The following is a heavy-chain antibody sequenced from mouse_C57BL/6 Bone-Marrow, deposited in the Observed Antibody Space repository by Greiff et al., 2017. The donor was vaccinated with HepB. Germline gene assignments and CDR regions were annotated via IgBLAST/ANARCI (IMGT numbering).Heavy chain of an antibody. CDR1: GFTFSDFY. Sequence: EVMLVESGGGLVQSGRSLRLSCATSGFTFSDFYMEWVRQAPGKGLEWIAASRNKANDYTTEYSASVKGRFIVSRDTSQSILYLQMNALRAEDTAIYYCARDPYGSRRDWYFDVWGTGTTVTVSS. J-gene: IGHJ1*03. CDR2: SRNKANDYTT. CDR3: ARDPYGSRRDWYFDV. D-gene: IGHD1-1*01. V-gene: IGHV7-1*01.